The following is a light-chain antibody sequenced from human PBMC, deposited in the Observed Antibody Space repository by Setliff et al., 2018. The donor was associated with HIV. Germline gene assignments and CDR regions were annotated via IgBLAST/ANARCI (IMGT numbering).Light chain of an antibody. CDR2: DVT. CDR1: SSDVGNYNY. Sequence: QSVLTQPRSVSGSPGQSVTISCTGTSSDVGNYNYVSWYQQHPDKAPKLMIYDVTKRPSGVPDRFSGSKSGNTASLTISGLQAEDEADYYCCSYAGSSYVFGAGTKVTVL. J-gene: IGLJ1*01. CDR3: CSYAGSSYV. V-gene: IGLV2-11*01.